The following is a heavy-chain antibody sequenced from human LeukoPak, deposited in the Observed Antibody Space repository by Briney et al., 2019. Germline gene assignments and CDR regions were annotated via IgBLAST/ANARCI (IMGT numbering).Heavy chain of an antibody. J-gene: IGHJ4*02. CDR3: AREDYYYDSSGYSHSPFDF. D-gene: IGHD3-22*01. Sequence: ASVKVSCRASGNTFTSYYMHWVRQAPGQGLEWMGIINPSGTSTSYAQKFQDRVIMTRDMSTNTVYMQLISLRSDDTAMYYCAREDYYYDSSGYSHSPFDFWGQGTLVTVSS. CDR1: GNTFTSYY. CDR2: INPSGTST. V-gene: IGHV1-46*01.